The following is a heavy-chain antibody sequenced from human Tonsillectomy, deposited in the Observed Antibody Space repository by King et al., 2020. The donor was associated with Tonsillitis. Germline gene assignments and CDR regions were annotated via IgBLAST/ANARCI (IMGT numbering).Heavy chain of an antibody. D-gene: IGHD7-27*01. V-gene: IGHV3-15*01. Sequence: VQLVESGGGLVKPGGSLRLSCAASGFTFSNAWMSWVRQAPRKGLEWVGRIKSKTECGTTDYAAPVKGRFTISRDDSKNTLYLLMNSLKTEDTAVYYCTTWGFQYWGQGTLVTVSS. J-gene: IGHJ1*01. CDR1: GFTFSNAW. CDR3: TTWGFQY. CDR2: IKSKTECGTT.